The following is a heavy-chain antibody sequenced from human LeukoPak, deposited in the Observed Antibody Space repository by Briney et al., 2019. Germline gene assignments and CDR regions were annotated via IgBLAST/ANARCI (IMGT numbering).Heavy chain of an antibody. CDR3: ASAIVGATDY. V-gene: IGHV3-48*03. CDR1: GFTFSSYE. J-gene: IGHJ4*02. CDR2: ISSSGSTI. Sequence: PGRSLRLSCAASGFTFSSYEMNWVSQAPGRGLEWVSYISSSGSTIYYADSVKGRFTISRDNAKDSLYLQMNSLRAEDTAVYYCASAIVGATDYWGQGTLVTVSS. D-gene: IGHD1-26*01.